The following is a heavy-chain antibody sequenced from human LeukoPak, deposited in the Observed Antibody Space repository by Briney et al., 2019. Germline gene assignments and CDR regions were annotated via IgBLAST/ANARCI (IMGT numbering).Heavy chain of an antibody. D-gene: IGHD1-14*01. CDR1: GNTFTSYD. Sequence: ASVKVSCKASGNTFTSYDINWVRQATGQGLEWMGWMNPNSGNTGYAQKFQGRVTMTRNTSITTAYMELSSLRSDDTAIYYCARRTYYYGMDVWGQGTTVTVSS. CDR3: ARRTYYYGMDV. CDR2: MNPNSGNT. J-gene: IGHJ6*02. V-gene: IGHV1-8*01.